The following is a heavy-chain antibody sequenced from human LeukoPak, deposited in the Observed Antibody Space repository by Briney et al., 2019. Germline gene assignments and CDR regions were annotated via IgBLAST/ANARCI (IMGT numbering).Heavy chain of an antibody. Sequence: GGSLRLSCAASGFTFSSYAMHWVRQAPGKGLEWVSGISWNSGSIGYADSVKGRFTISRDNAKNSLYLQMNSLRAEDTALYYCAKADYGSGSYTYYFDYWGQGTLVTVSS. D-gene: IGHD3-10*01. J-gene: IGHJ4*02. CDR1: GFTFSSYA. V-gene: IGHV3-9*01. CDR2: ISWNSGSI. CDR3: AKADYGSGSYTYYFDY.